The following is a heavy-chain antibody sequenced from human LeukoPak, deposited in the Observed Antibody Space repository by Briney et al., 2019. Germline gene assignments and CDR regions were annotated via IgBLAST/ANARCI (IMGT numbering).Heavy chain of an antibody. CDR2: ISNGNT. CDR3: AKEKFGGSSGFDY. Sequence: GSLRLSCVASGFMFSDSWMSWVRQAPGKGLEWVAAISNGNTYYADSVKGRFTISRDNSKNTLYLQMNSLRAEDTAVYYCAKEKFGGSSGFDYWGQGTLVTVSS. V-gene: IGHV3-23*01. D-gene: IGHD1-26*01. J-gene: IGHJ4*02. CDR1: GFMFSDSW.